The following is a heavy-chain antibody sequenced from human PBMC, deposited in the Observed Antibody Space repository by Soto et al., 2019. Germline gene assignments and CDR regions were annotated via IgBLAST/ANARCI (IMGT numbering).Heavy chain of an antibody. V-gene: IGHV1-3*01. D-gene: IGHD3-16*02. CDR3: ATVTDYSHTLRYSRPYVQH. CDR2: INAGNGNT. Sequence: VASVKVSCKGSGYTFTSAAMHWLRQAPGDRPEWMGWINAGNGNTKYSQNFQGRVTITRDTSASTVYMEMSSLRSEDTAVYFCATVTDYSHTLRYSRPYVQHRG. CDR1: GYTFTSAA. J-gene: IGHJ1*01.